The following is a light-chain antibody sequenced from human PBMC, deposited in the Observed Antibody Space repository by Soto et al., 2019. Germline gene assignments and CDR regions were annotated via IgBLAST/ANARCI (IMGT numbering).Light chain of an antibody. Sequence: DIVMTQSPHSLAVSLGERATINCKSSQSVLYDSTNPNYLAWYQQKPGEPPKLLIYWASTRESGVPDRFSGSGSGTDFTLTISSLQAEDVAVYYCQQYRNIPLTFGGGTKVDIK. CDR1: QSVLYDSTNPNY. CDR3: QQYRNIPLT. V-gene: IGKV4-1*01. CDR2: WAS. J-gene: IGKJ4*01.